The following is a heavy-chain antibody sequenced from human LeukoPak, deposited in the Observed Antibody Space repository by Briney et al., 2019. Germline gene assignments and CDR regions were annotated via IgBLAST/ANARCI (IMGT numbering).Heavy chain of an antibody. J-gene: IGHJ4*02. Sequence: SETLSLTCTVSGGSISSYYWSWIRQPPGKGLEWIGYIYYSGSTYYNPSLKSRVTISVDTSKNQFSLKLSSVTAADTAVYYCARSIVVVPAAYAPYYFDYWGQGTLVTVSS. CDR3: ARSIVVVPAAYAPYYFDY. CDR2: IYYSGST. CDR1: GGSISSYY. V-gene: IGHV4-59*08. D-gene: IGHD2-2*01.